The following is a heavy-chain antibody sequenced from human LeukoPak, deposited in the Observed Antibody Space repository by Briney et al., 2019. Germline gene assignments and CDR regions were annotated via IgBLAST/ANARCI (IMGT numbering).Heavy chain of an antibody. CDR2: INPSSGFT. V-gene: IGHV1-46*01. CDR1: GYTFTNFY. J-gene: IGHJ4*02. Sequence: GASVKVSCKASGYTFTNFYIHWVRQAPGQGLEWMGLINPSSGFTSYAQKFQGRVTLTRDMSTTTVYMELSSLKSDNTAVYFCARANNYFDSSGYRDPYYYFDYWGQGTLVTVSS. D-gene: IGHD3-22*01. CDR3: ARANNYFDSSGYRDPYYYFDY.